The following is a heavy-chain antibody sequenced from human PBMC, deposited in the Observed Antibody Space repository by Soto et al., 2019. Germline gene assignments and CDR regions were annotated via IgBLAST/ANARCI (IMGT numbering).Heavy chain of an antibody. CDR1: GYTFTSYG. D-gene: IGHD2-2*01. CDR2: ISAYNGNT. J-gene: IGHJ5*02. V-gene: IGHV1-18*04. Sequence: ASVKVSCKASGYTFTSYGISWVRQAPGQGLEWMGWISAYNGNTNYAQKLQGRVTMTTDTSTSTAYMELRSLRSDDTAVYYCARPLGDIVVVPAASSWFDPWGQGTLVTVSS. CDR3: ARPLGDIVVVPAASSWFDP.